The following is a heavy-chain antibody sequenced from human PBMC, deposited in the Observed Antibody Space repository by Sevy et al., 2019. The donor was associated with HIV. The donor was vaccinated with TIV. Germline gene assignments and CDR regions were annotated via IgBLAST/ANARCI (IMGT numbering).Heavy chain of an antibody. Sequence: GGSLRLSCAASAFIFTDYWMAWVRQAPGKGLEWVANIKQNGIEERYVDSVRGRFTISRDNAKNSLYLQMNSLRAEDTAVYYCARGDCTTVNCYTWSWLDSWGRGTLVTVSS. J-gene: IGHJ5*01. V-gene: IGHV3-7*04. CDR2: IKQNGIEE. CDR1: AFIFTDYW. D-gene: IGHD4-17*01. CDR3: ARGDCTTVNCYTWSWLDS.